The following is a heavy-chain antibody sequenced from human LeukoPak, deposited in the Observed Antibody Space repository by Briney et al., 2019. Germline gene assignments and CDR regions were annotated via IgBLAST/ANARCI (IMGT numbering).Heavy chain of an antibody. Sequence: GESLKISCKTSGYSFTSYWIGWVRQMPGKGLECMGIIYPGDTDTRYSPSFQGQVTISVDESNSAAYLQWSSLKASDTAMYYCARRYYYGSGSYGFDYWGQGTLVTVSS. CDR3: ARRYYYGSGSYGFDY. CDR2: IYPGDTDT. D-gene: IGHD3-10*01. CDR1: GYSFTSYW. J-gene: IGHJ4*02. V-gene: IGHV5-51*01.